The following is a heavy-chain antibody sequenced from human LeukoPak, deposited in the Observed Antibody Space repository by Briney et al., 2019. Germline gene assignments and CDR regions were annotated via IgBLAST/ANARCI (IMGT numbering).Heavy chain of an antibody. D-gene: IGHD2-8*01. CDR3: ARPREEYCTNGVCPATYYYYMDV. CDR1: GGSISSSSYY. J-gene: IGHJ6*03. CDR2: IYYSGST. Sequence: SETLSLTCTVSGGSISSSSYYWGWIRQPPGKGLEWIGSIYYSGSTYYNPSLKSRVTISVDTSKNQFSLKLSSVTAADTAVYYCARPREEYCTNGVCPATYYYYMDVWGKGTTVTVSS. V-gene: IGHV4-39*01.